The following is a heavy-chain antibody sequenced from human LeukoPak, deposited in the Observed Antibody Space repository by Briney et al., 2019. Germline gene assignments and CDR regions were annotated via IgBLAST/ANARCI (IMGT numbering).Heavy chain of an antibody. CDR3: ATSVRYFDWFYYYYGMDV. Sequence: ASVKVSCKASGGTFSSYAISWVRQAPGQGLEWMGWISAYNGNTNYAQKLQGRVTMTTDTSTSTAYMELRSLRSDDTAVYYCATSVRYFDWFYYYYGMDVWGQGTTVTVSS. D-gene: IGHD3-9*01. CDR2: ISAYNGNT. CDR1: GGTFSSYA. J-gene: IGHJ6*02. V-gene: IGHV1-18*01.